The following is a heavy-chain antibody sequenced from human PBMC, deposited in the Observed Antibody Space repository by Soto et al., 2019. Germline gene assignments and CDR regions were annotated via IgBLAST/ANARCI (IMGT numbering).Heavy chain of an antibody. Sequence: HPGGSLRLSCEASGFTFGSYWMSWVRQAPGKGLEWVANIKQDGSEKYYVDSVKGRFTISRDNAEKSLFLQTNSLRAEDTGIYYCARYGGSDVSCYGLWGQGTLVTVSS. D-gene: IGHD2-15*01. CDR2: IKQDGSEK. CDR1: GFTFGSYW. V-gene: IGHV3-7*01. CDR3: ARYGGSDVSCYGL. J-gene: IGHJ4*02.